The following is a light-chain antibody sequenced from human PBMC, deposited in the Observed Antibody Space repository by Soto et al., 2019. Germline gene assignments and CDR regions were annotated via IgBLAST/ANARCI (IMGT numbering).Light chain of an antibody. J-gene: IGLJ2*01. Sequence: QSVLTQPASVSGSPGQSITISCTGTSSDVGSYNLVSWYQQHPGKAPRLIIYEVNKRPSGVSNVFSGSKSGNTASLTISGLQAEDEADYYCSSYACGTTFVLFGVGTKLTVL. CDR1: SSDVGSYNL. V-gene: IGLV2-23*02. CDR3: SSYACGTTFVL. CDR2: EVN.